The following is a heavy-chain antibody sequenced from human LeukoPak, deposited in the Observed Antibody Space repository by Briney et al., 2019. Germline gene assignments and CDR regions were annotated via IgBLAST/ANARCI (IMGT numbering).Heavy chain of an antibody. V-gene: IGHV4-59*08. CDR2: IYYRGST. CDR3: SRRGLMDL. Sequence: SETLSLTCTVSGGSLSSYYWSWVRQPPGKGVEWIGCIYYRGSTNYNPSLKSRVTISVAASKNQISQNLSSETAAETAVYYCSRRGLMDLWGKGTTVTVSS. CDR1: GGSLSSYY. D-gene: IGHD3-16*01. J-gene: IGHJ6*04.